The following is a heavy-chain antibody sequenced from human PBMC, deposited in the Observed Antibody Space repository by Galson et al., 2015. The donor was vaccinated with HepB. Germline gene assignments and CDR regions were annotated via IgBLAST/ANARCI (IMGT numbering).Heavy chain of an antibody. V-gene: IGHV4-38-2*02. CDR1: GYSISSGYY. CDR3: ARNDYADY. Sequence: SETLSLTCTVSGYSISSGYYWGWIRQPPGKGLEWIGSIYYSGSTYYNPSLKSRVTISVDTSKNQFSLKLSSVTAADTAVYYCARNDYADYWGQGTLVTVSS. CDR2: IYYSGST. J-gene: IGHJ4*02. D-gene: IGHD3-16*01.